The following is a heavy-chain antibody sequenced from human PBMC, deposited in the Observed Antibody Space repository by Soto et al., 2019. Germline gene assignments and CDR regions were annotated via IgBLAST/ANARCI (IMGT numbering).Heavy chain of an antibody. Sequence: KPSETLSLTCAVYGGSFSGYYWSWIRQPPGKGLEWIGEINHSGSTNYNPSLKSRVTISVDTSKNQFSLKLSSVTAADTAVYYCARGSEYSSSSSRQNSAPNLESWFDPWGQGTLVTVSS. J-gene: IGHJ5*02. D-gene: IGHD6-6*01. CDR1: GGSFSGYY. CDR3: ARGSEYSSSSSRQNSAPNLESWFDP. CDR2: INHSGST. V-gene: IGHV4-34*01.